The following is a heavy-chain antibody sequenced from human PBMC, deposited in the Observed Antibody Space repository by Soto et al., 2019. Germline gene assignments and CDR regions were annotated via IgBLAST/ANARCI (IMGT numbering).Heavy chain of an antibody. D-gene: IGHD4-17*01. J-gene: IGHJ6*02. CDR1: GYTFTSYG. CDR2: ISAYNGNT. Sequence: ASVKVSCKASGYTFTSYGISWVRQAPGQGLEWMGWISAYNGNTNYAQKLQGRVTMTTDTSTSTAYMELRSLRSDDTAVYYCARDITVTTNYYYGMDVWGQGITVTVSS. CDR3: ARDITVTTNYYYGMDV. V-gene: IGHV1-18*01.